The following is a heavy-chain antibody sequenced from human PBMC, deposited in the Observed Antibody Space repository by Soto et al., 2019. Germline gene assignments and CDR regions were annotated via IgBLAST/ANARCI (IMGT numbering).Heavy chain of an antibody. CDR1: GFTFSSYG. CDR3: AKDLWAIVGATGSYYYYGMDV. J-gene: IGHJ6*02. D-gene: IGHD1-26*01. CDR2: ISYDGSNK. Sequence: GGSLRLSCAASGFTFSSYGMHWVRQAPGKGLEWVAVISYDGSNKYYADSVKGRFTISGDNSKNRLYLQMNSLRAEDTAVYYCAKDLWAIVGATGSYYYYGMDVWGQGTTVIVSS. V-gene: IGHV3-30*18.